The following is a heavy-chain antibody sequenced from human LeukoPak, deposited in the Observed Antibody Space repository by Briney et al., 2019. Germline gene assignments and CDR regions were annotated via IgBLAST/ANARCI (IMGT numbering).Heavy chain of an antibody. J-gene: IGHJ4*02. D-gene: IGHD5-12*01. Sequence: LSGGSLRLSCAASGFTFSSYAMSWVRQAPGKGLEWVSAISGSGGSTYYADSVKGRFTISRDNSKNTLYLQMNSLRAEDTAVYYCAKGFFRVATIGYWGQGTLVTVSS. CDR1: GFTFSSYA. CDR3: AKGFFRVATIGY. V-gene: IGHV3-23*01. CDR2: ISGSGGST.